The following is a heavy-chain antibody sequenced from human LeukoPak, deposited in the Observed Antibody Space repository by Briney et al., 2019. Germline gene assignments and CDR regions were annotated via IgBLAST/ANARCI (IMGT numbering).Heavy chain of an antibody. CDR1: GGSISSSSYY. Sequence: KPSETLSLTCTVSGGSISSSSYYWGWIRQPPGKGLEWIGSIYYSGSTYYNPSLKSRVTISVDTSKNQFSLKLSSVTAADTAVYYCARRSTGYSSSWYVAFDIWGQGTMVTVSS. D-gene: IGHD6-13*01. CDR2: IYYSGST. V-gene: IGHV4-39*01. CDR3: ARRSTGYSSSWYVAFDI. J-gene: IGHJ3*02.